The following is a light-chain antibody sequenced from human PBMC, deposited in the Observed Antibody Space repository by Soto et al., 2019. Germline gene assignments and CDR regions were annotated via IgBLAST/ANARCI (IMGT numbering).Light chain of an antibody. Sequence: SYELTQPPSVSVSPGQTASMTCSGDKLGGKYVCWYQQKPGQSPVLVIYDDSKRPSGIPERFSGSNSGNTATLTIRGTQAMDEADYYCQAWDSSVVFGGGTKLTVL. V-gene: IGLV3-1*01. CDR1: KLGGKY. CDR2: DDS. CDR3: QAWDSSVV. J-gene: IGLJ2*01.